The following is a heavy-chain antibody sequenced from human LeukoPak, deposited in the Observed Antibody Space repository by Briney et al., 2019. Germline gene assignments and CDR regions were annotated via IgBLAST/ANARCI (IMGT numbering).Heavy chain of an antibody. Sequence: PSETLSLTCAVYGGSFSGYYWSWIRRPPGKGLEWIGEINHSGSTNYNPSLKSRVTISVDTSKNQFSLKLSSVTAADTAVYYCARGRGFRYFDYWGQGTLVTVSS. J-gene: IGHJ4*02. CDR1: GGSFSGYY. CDR2: INHSGST. CDR3: ARGRGFRYFDY. V-gene: IGHV4-34*01. D-gene: IGHD2-15*01.